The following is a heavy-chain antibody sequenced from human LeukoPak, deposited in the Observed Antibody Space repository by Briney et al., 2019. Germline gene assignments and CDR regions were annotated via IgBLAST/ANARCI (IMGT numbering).Heavy chain of an antibody. CDR2: ISYDGSNK. Sequence: GGSLRLSCAASGFTVSSNYMNWVRQAPGKGLEWVAVISYDGSNKYYADSVKGRFTISRDNSKNTLYLQMNSLRAEDTAVYYCAKDRKYCTNGVCSYYYYYYGMDVWGQGTTVTVSS. D-gene: IGHD2-8*01. CDR1: GFTVSSNY. J-gene: IGHJ6*02. V-gene: IGHV3-30*18. CDR3: AKDRKYCTNGVCSYYYYYYGMDV.